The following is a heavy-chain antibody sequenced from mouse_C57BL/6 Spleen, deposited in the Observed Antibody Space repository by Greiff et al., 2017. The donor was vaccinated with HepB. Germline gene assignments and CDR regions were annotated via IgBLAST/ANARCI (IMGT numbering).Heavy chain of an antibody. CDR1: GFSLTSYA. CDR3: ARNLDYGSSSYWYFDV. J-gene: IGHJ1*03. Sequence: VQLVESGPGLVAPSQSLSITCTVSGFSLTSYAISWVRQPPGKGLEWLGVIWTGGGTNYNSALKSRLSISKDNSKSQVFLKMNSLQTDDTARYYCARNLDYGSSSYWYFDVWGTGTTVTVSS. CDR2: IWTGGGT. D-gene: IGHD1-1*01. V-gene: IGHV2-9-1*01.